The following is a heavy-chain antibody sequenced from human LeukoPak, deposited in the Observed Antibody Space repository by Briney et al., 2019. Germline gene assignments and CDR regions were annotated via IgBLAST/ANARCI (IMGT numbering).Heavy chain of an antibody. Sequence: ASVKVSCKASGYTFTNYPMNWVRQAPGQGLESMGWINTNTGNPTYAQGFTERFVFSWDTSVNTAYLQINSLKPEDTAVYFCARDTYCSGGRCYSRVGYWGQGTVVTVSS. J-gene: IGHJ4*02. D-gene: IGHD2-15*01. CDR1: GYTFTNYP. V-gene: IGHV7-4-1*02. CDR3: ARDTYCSGGRCYSRVGY. CDR2: INTNTGNP.